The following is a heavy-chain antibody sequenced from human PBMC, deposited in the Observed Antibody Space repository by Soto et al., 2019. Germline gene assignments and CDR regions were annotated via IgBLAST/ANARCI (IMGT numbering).Heavy chain of an antibody. Sequence: SETLSLTCTVSGGSISSSSYYWGWIRQPPGKGLEWIGSIYYSGSTYYNPSLKSRVTISVDTSKNQFSLKLSSVTAADTAVYYCGGGSVAAAGSYYYYYGMDVWGQGTTVTVSS. D-gene: IGHD6-13*01. V-gene: IGHV4-39*01. CDR3: GGGSVAAAGSYYYYYGMDV. J-gene: IGHJ6*02. CDR2: IYYSGST. CDR1: GGSISSSSYY.